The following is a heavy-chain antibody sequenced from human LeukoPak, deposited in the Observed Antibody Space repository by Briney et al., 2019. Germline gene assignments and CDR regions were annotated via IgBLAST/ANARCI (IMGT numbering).Heavy chain of an antibody. Sequence: GGSLRLSCAASGFTFSSYWMSWVRQAPGKGLEWVANIKQDGSEKYYVDSVKGRFTISRDNAKNSLYLQMNSLRAEDTAVYYCATGSNYDFWSGCYDYWGQGTLVTVSS. V-gene: IGHV3-7*01. CDR3: ATGSNYDFWSGCYDY. J-gene: IGHJ4*02. CDR2: IKQDGSEK. CDR1: GFTFSSYW. D-gene: IGHD3-3*01.